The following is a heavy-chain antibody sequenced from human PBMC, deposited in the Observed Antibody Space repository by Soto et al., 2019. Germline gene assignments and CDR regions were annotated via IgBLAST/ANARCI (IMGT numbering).Heavy chain of an antibody. J-gene: IGHJ4*02. CDR2: VYYSGRT. CDR1: GYLISNYY. D-gene: IGHD3-16*01. Sequence: SETLSLTCTVSGYLISNYYWSWIRQPPGKGLEWIGNVYYSGRTNCNPSLKSRVTISLDTSKSQFSLKLSSVTAADTAMYYCARDPWGKEFDFWGQGTQVT. CDR3: ARDPWGKEFDF. V-gene: IGHV4-59*01.